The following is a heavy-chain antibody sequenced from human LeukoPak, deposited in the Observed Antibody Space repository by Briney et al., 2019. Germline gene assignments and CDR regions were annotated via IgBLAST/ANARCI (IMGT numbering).Heavy chain of an antibody. D-gene: IGHD3-10*01. Sequence: GGSLRLSCAASGVILSNYNMHWVRQASGKGLEWAAFILFDGSNTEYTDSVKGRFTISRDNSKNTLYLQMNTLRTEDTAVYYCANQKLSGTYLPDQWGQGILVTVSS. CDR1: GVILSNYN. CDR2: ILFDGSNT. CDR3: ANQKLSGTYLPDQ. V-gene: IGHV3-30*02. J-gene: IGHJ4*02.